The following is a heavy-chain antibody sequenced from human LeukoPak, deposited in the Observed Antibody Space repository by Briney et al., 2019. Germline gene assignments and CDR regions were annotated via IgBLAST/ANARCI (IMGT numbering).Heavy chain of an antibody. CDR1: GMSITSRHY. CDR3: ASFIVVVPAAIEY. Sequence: PSETLSLTCSVSGMSITSRHYWGWIRQPPGKGLEWIGSTSHSDSPYYNPSLKSRVTISVDTSKNQFSLKLSSVTAADTAVYYCASFIVVVPAAIEYWGQGTLVTVSS. CDR2: TSHSDSP. J-gene: IGHJ4*02. D-gene: IGHD2-2*01. V-gene: IGHV4-38-2*02.